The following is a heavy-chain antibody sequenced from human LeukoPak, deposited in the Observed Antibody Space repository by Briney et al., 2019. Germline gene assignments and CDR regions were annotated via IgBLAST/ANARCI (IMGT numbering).Heavy chain of an antibody. CDR1: GFAFSSYG. Sequence: GGSLRLPCAASGFAFSSYGMHWVRQAPGKGLEWVALNSYDGNIKYYADSVKGRFTISRDNSNNMLYLQVNSLRVEDTAVYHCASEFRMGHSGWSGYFQLWGQGTLATVSS. CDR3: ASEFRMGHSGWSGYFQL. CDR2: NSYDGNIK. J-gene: IGHJ1*01. V-gene: IGHV3-30*03. D-gene: IGHD6-19*01.